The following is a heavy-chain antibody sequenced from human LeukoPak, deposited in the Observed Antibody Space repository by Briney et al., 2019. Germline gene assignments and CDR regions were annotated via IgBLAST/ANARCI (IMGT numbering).Heavy chain of an antibody. CDR1: GFTLSSDW. Sequence: GGSLRLSCAAAGFTLSSDWMHWVRQAPGKGLVWVSRIDSDESRIWYADSVRGRFTISRDIAKNTLFLQMDSLRVEDTAVYYCARGGRLGAFDIWGQGTMVTDSS. J-gene: IGHJ3*02. V-gene: IGHV3-74*01. CDR3: ARGGRLGAFDI. CDR2: IDSDESRI. D-gene: IGHD3-16*01.